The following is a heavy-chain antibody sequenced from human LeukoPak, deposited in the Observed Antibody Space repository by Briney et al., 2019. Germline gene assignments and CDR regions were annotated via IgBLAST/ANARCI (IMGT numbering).Heavy chain of an antibody. D-gene: IGHD6-13*01. CDR2: ISYDGSNK. J-gene: IGHJ3*02. Sequence: GGSLRLSCAASGFTFSSYAMHWVRQAPGKGLEWVAVISYDGSNKYYADSVKGRFTISRDNSKNTLYLQMNSLRAEDTAVYYCARSVSWRPNDALDIWGQGTIDTLSS. CDR1: GFTFSSYA. CDR3: ARSVSWRPNDALDI. V-gene: IGHV3-30*04.